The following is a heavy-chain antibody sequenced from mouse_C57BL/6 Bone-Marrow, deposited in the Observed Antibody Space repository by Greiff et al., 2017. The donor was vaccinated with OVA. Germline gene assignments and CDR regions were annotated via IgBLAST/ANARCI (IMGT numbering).Heavy chain of an antibody. D-gene: IGHD1-1*01. J-gene: IGHJ4*01. Sequence: EVQRVESGGGLVKPGGSLKLSCAASGFTFSSYAMSWVRQTPEKRLEWVATISDGGSYTYYPDNVKGRFTISRDNAKNNLYLQMSHLKSEDTAMYYCAREPLLLLYAMDYWGQGTSVTVSS. CDR2: ISDGGSYT. CDR1: GFTFSSYA. CDR3: AREPLLLLYAMDY. V-gene: IGHV5-4*01.